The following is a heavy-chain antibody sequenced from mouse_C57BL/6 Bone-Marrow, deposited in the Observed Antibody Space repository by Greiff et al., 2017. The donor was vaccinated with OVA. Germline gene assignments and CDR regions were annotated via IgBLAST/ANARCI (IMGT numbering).Heavy chain of an antibody. Sequence: QVQLQQSGAELVRPGASVTLSCKASGYTFTDYEMHWVKQTPVHGLEWIGAIDPETGGTAYNQKFKGKATLTADKSSSTAYMELRSLTSEDSAVYFCERETGSRDYAMDYWGQGTSVTVSS. CDR2: IDPETGGT. V-gene: IGHV1-15*01. CDR3: ERETGSRDYAMDY. D-gene: IGHD4-1*01. CDR1: GYTFTDYE. J-gene: IGHJ4*01.